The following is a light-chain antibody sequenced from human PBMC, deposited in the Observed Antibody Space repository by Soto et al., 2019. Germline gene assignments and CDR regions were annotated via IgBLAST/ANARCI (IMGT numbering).Light chain of an antibody. V-gene: IGLV2-14*01. Sequence: QSALTQPPSASGSPGQSVTISCTGTSTDVGAYNYVSWYQQRPGKAPKLMIFEVSNRPSGVSNRFSGSKSGNTASLTISGLQAEDEADYYCSSYTSSSTLLFGGGTKLTVL. CDR3: SSYTSSSTLL. CDR2: EVS. J-gene: IGLJ2*01. CDR1: STDVGAYNY.